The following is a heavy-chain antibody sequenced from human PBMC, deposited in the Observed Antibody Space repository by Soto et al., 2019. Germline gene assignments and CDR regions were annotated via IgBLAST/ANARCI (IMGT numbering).Heavy chain of an antibody. D-gene: IGHD3-22*01. V-gene: IGHV4-34*01. CDR1: GGSFSGYY. J-gene: IGHJ6*01. CDR3: ARSYESSGSPPYYYYGMDG. Sequence: SETLSLTCAVYGGSFSGYYWSWTRQPPGKGLEWIGEINHSGSTNYNPSLKSRVTISVDTSKNQFSLKLSSVTAADTAVYYCARSYESSGSPPYYYYGMDGWGQGTTVSIYS. CDR2: INHSGST.